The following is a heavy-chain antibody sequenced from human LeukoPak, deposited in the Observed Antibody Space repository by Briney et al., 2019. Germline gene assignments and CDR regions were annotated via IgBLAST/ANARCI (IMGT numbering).Heavy chain of an antibody. CDR2: ISGSGGST. J-gene: IGHJ6*02. V-gene: IGHV3-23*01. CDR3: AKYRSYYYVMDV. D-gene: IGHD3-16*02. Sequence: GGSLRLSCAASGFTFSSYAMSWVRQAPGKGLEWVSVISGSGGSTYYADSVKGRFTISRDNSKNTLYLQMNSLRGEDTAVYYCAKYRSYYYVMDVWGQGTTVTVSS. CDR1: GFTFSSYA.